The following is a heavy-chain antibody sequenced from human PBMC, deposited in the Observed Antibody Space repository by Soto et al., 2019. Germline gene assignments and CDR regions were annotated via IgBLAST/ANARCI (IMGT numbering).Heavy chain of an antibody. Sequence: PSETLSLTCAVYGGSFGGYYWSWIRQPPGKGLEWIGEINHSGSTNYNPSLKSRGTISVDTSKKQFSLKLSSVTAADTAVYYCARGIFNSSAAGSSSWYFDYWGQGTLVTVYS. V-gene: IGHV4-34*01. J-gene: IGHJ4*02. CDR2: INHSGST. CDR1: GGSFGGYY. D-gene: IGHD6-13*01. CDR3: ARGIFNSSAAGSSSWYFDY.